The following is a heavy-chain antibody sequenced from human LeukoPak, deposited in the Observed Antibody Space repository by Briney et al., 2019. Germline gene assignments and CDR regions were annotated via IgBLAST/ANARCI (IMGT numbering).Heavy chain of an antibody. CDR2: ISGSGYST. CDR3: AKDYGDYAYYFHY. J-gene: IGHJ4*02. D-gene: IGHD4-17*01. CDR1: GFTFSNYA. Sequence: PGGSLRLSCAASGFTFSNYAMNWVRQAPGKGLEWVSVISGSGYSTYYADSVKGRFTITRDNSKNTLYLQMNSLRAEDTAVYYCAKDYGDYAYYFHYWGQGTLVTVSS. V-gene: IGHV3-23*01.